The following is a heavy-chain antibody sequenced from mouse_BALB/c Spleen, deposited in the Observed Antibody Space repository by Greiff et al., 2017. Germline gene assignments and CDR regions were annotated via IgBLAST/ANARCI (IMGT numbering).Heavy chain of an antibody. V-gene: IGHV5-17*02. Sequence: EVKLVESGGGLVQPGGSRKLSCAASGFTFSSFGMHWVRQAPEKGLEWVAYISSGSSTIYYADTVKGRFTISRDNPKNTLFLQMTSLRSEDTAMYYCARGREYFDYWGQGTTLTVSS. CDR1: GFTFSSFG. J-gene: IGHJ2*01. CDR2: ISSGSSTI. CDR3: ARGREYFDY.